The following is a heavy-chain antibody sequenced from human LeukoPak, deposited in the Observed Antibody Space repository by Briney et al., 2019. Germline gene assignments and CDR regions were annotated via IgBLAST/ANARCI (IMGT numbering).Heavy chain of an antibody. D-gene: IGHD1/OR15-1a*01. V-gene: IGHV3-30*02. Sequence: PGGSLRLSXAASGFIFSDYGMHWVRQAPGKGLEWVAFIRYDGSNKYYLDSVKGRFTISRDSSKNTLYLQMNSLRAEDTAVYYCAKEGTASKPSDLDYWGQGTLVTVSS. CDR2: IRYDGSNK. CDR1: GFIFSDYG. CDR3: AKEGTASKPSDLDY. J-gene: IGHJ4*02.